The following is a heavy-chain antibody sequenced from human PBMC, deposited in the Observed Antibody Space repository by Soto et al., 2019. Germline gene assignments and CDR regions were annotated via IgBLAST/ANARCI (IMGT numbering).Heavy chain of an antibody. CDR3: ARVKLGIDWDY. CDR2: IIPIFGTA. J-gene: IGHJ4*02. CDR1: GGTFSSYA. D-gene: IGHD7-27*01. Sequence: GASVKVSCKASGGTFSSYAISWVRQAPGQGLEWMGGIIPIFGTANYAQKFQGRVTITADESTSTAYMELSSLRSEDTAVYYCARVKLGIDWDYWGQGTLVSVSS. V-gene: IGHV1-69*13.